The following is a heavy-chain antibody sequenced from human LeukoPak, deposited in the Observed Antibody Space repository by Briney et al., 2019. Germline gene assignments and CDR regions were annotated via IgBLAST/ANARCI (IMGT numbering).Heavy chain of an antibody. D-gene: IGHD3-22*01. CDR1: GGSFSGYY. CDR3: AVTVAVDAFDI. J-gene: IGHJ3*02. V-gene: IGHV4-34*01. CDR2: INHSGST. Sequence: SETLSLTCAVYGGSFSGYYWSWIRQPPGKGLEWIGEINHSGSTNYNPSLKSRVTISVDTSKNQFSLKLSSVTAADTAVYYCAVTVAVDAFDIWGQGTMVTVSS.